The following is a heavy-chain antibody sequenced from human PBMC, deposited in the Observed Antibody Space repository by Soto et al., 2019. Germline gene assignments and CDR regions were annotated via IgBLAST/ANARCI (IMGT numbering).Heavy chain of an antibody. CDR2: IGAAGDP. V-gene: IGHV3-13*05. CDR3: ARTDRDFYGLDV. J-gene: IGHJ6*02. CDR1: GFTFRNYD. Sequence: EVQLVESGGGLVQPGGSLRLSCAASGFTFRNYDMHWVRQGTGKGLEWVSGIGAAGDPDYADSVEGRFTISRENAQNSFFLQMTSLKVGDTAVYYCARTDRDFYGLDVWGQGTTVIVSS.